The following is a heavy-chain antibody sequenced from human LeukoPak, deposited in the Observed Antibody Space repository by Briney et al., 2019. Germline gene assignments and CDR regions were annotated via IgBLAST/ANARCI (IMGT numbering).Heavy chain of an antibody. J-gene: IGHJ3*02. CDR2: VRYDGSNE. CDR3: TKDWSTITTGGGDFDI. D-gene: IGHD5/OR15-5a*01. Sequence: PGGSLRLSCAASGFTFSNYGMHWVRQAPGKGLEWVAFVRYDGSNEYYADSVEGRSTISRDNSKNTLYLQMSSLSSEDTAVYYCTKDWSTITTGGGDFDIWGQGTVVTVSS. V-gene: IGHV3-30*02. CDR1: GFTFSNYG.